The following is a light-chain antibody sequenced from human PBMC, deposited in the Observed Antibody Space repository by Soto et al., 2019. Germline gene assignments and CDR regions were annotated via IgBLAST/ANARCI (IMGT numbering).Light chain of an antibody. CDR3: QQYSSYRT. J-gene: IGKJ1*01. CDR1: QSISSW. Sequence: DIQMTQSPSTLSASVGDRVTITCRASQSISSWLAWYKQKPGKAPKFLIYDASNLESGVPSRFSDSGSGTEFTLTISSLHPDDFATYYCQQYSSYRTFGQGTKVDIK. V-gene: IGKV1-5*01. CDR2: DAS.